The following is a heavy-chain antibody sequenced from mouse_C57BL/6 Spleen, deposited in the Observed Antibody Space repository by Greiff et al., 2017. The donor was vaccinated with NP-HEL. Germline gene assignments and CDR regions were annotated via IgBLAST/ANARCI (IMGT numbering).Heavy chain of an antibody. D-gene: IGHD2-5*01. CDR1: GFTFSSYA. J-gene: IGHJ4*01. Sequence: EVKLVESGEGLVKPGGSLKLSCAASGFTFSSYAMSWVRQTPEKRLEWVAYISSGGDYIYYADTVKGRFTISRDHARNTLYLQMGSLKSEDSDMYYCTRGPLYSNYAMDYWGQGTSVTVSS. V-gene: IGHV5-9-1*02. CDR2: ISSGGDYI. CDR3: TRGPLYSNYAMDY.